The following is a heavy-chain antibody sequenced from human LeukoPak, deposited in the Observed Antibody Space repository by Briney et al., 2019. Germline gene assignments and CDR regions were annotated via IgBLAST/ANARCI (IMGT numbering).Heavy chain of an antibody. V-gene: IGHV3-7*03. CDR1: GFTFSGYW. J-gene: IGHJ4*02. D-gene: IGHD2-2*01. CDR3: ARGYCYSTSCSSPPDY. CDR2: INQDGSEK. Sequence: PGGSLRPSCAASGFTFSGYWMTWVRQAPGKGLEWVGNINQDGSEKYYVDSVKGRFTISRDNAKNSLYLQMNSLRAEDTAIYYCARGYCYSTSCSSPPDYWGQGTLVTVSS.